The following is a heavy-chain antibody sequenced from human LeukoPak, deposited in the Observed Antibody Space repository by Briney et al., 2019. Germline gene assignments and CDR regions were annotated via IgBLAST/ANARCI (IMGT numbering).Heavy chain of an antibody. J-gene: IGHJ4*02. CDR3: ARGGELYGDRARFDF. CDR1: GGSISSSSYY. D-gene: IGHD4-17*01. Sequence: SETLSLTCTVSGGSISSSSYYWGWIRQPPGKGLEWIGSIYYSGSTYYNPSLQSRVSISVDKSKNQFSLKLNSVTAADTAVYYCARGGELYGDRARFDFWGQGTLVTVSS. V-gene: IGHV4-39*07. CDR2: IYYSGST.